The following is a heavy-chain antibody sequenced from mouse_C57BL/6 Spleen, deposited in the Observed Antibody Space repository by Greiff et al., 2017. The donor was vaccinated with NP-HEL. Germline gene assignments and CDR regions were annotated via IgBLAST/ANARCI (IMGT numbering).Heavy chain of an antibody. CDR3: AREGIQGIVILRY. CDR2: IHPNSGST. J-gene: IGHJ3*01. Sequence: QVHVKQSGAELVKPGASVKLSCKASGYTFTSYWMHWVKQRPGPGLEWIGMIHPNSGSTNYNEKFKSKATLTVDKSSSTAYRQLSSLTSEDSAVYYCAREGIQGIVILRYWGQGTLVTVSA. CDR1: GYTFTSYW. D-gene: IGHD1-1*01. V-gene: IGHV1-64*01.